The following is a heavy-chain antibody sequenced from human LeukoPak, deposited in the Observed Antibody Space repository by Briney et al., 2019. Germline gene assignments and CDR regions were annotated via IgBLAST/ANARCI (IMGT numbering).Heavy chain of an antibody. V-gene: IGHV1-18*04. J-gene: IGHJ4*02. CDR2: IGADTGNT. CDR3: ARDSRETGSTSDFDF. D-gene: IGHD1-7*01. CDR1: GYTFYDYG. Sequence: ASVKVSRKTSGYTFYDYGISWVRQAPGQGLEWMGWIGADTGNTNFAQKLQDRVTMTTDTSTSTAYMELRSLTSDDTAVYYCARDSRETGSTSDFDFWGQGTLVTVSS.